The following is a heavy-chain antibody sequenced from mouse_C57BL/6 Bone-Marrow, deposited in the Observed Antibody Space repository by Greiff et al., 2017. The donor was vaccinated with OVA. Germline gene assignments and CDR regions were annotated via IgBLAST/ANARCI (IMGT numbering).Heavy chain of an antibody. CDR2: IDPSDSYT. CDR3: ARGITAVARYFEV. D-gene: IGHD1-1*01. V-gene: IGHV1-59*01. J-gene: IGHJ1*03. CDR1: GYTFTSYW. Sequence: QVQLQQPGAELVRPGTSVKLSCKASGYTFTSYWMHWVKQRPGQGLEWIGVIDPSDSYTNYNQKFKGKATLTVDTSSSTAYMQLSSLTSEDSAVYYCARGITAVARYFEVWGTGTTVTVSS.